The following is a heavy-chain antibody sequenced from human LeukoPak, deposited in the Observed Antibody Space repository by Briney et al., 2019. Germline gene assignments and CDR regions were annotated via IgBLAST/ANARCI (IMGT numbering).Heavy chain of an antibody. V-gene: IGHV4-61*02. CDR1: GGSISSGSYY. Sequence: SETLSLTCTVSGGSISSGSYYWIWIRQPAGKGLEWIGRIYTSGSTNYNPSLKSRVTISVDTSKNQFSLKLSSVTAADMAVYYCARATMFGDYFDYWGQGTLVTVSS. D-gene: IGHD3-10*02. CDR2: IYTSGST. CDR3: ARATMFGDYFDY. J-gene: IGHJ4*02.